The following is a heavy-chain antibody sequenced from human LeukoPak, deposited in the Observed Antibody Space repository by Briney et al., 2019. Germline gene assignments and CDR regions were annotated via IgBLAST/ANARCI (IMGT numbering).Heavy chain of an antibody. D-gene: IGHD5-18*01. Sequence: GGSLRLSCAASGFTFSNAWMSWVRQAAGKGLEWVCRIKSKTDGGTTDYAAPVKGRFTISRDDSKNTLYLQMNSLKTEDTAVYYCTTDLPYTAMAQGPFDYWGQGTLVTVSS. CDR2: IKSKTDGGTT. CDR3: TTDLPYTAMAQGPFDY. J-gene: IGHJ4*02. V-gene: IGHV3-15*01. CDR1: GFTFSNAW.